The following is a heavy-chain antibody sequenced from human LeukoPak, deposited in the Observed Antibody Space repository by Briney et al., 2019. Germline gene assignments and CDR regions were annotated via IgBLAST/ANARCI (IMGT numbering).Heavy chain of an antibody. CDR3: ARVYYYGSGSYRNWFDP. D-gene: IGHD3-10*01. Sequence: SETLSLTCTVSGGSISSYYWSWIRQPAGKGLEWIGRIYSSGTTNYNPSLKSRVTMSIDTSKNQFSLKLSSVTAADTAVYYCARVYYYGSGSYRNWFDPWGQGTLVTVSS. J-gene: IGHJ5*02. V-gene: IGHV4-4*07. CDR2: IYSSGTT. CDR1: GGSISSYY.